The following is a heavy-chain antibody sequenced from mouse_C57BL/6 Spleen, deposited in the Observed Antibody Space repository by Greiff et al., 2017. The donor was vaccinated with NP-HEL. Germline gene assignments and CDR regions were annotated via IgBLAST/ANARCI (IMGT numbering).Heavy chain of an antibody. Sequence: EVKLVESGAELVRPGASVKLSCTASGFNIKDDYMHWVKQRPEQGLEWIGWIDPENGDTEYASKFQGKATITADTSSNTAYLQLSSLTSEDTAVYYCTMKGGPYWGQGTLVTVSA. V-gene: IGHV14-4*01. J-gene: IGHJ3*01. CDR2: IDPENGDT. CDR3: TMKGGPY. CDR1: GFNIKDDY.